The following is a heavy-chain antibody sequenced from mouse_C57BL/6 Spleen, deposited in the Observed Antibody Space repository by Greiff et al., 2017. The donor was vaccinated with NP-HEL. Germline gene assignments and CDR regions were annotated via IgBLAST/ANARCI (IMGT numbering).Heavy chain of an antibody. J-gene: IGHJ1*03. D-gene: IGHD2-2*01. CDR2: IDPSDSET. Sequence: QVQLQQPGAELVRPGSSVKLSCKASGYTFTSYWMHWVKQRPIQGLEWIGNIDPSDSETHYNQKFKDKATLTVDKSSSTAYMQLSGLTSEDSAVYYCARRGYYRYFDVWGTGTTVTVSS. V-gene: IGHV1-52*01. CDR1: GYTFTSYW. CDR3: ARRGYYRYFDV.